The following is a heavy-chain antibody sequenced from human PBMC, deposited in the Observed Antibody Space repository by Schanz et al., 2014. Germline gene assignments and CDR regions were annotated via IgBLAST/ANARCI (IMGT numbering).Heavy chain of an antibody. CDR3: ARDRVSFVRGPLGLD. Sequence: QVQLVQSGAEVKKPGASVRLSCEASGYTFTSYDINWVRQAPGQGLEWMGIINPSGGSTSYAQKFQGRVTMTRDTSTSAVYMELRSLIADDTAVYYCARDRVSFVRGPLGLDWGQGTQVIVSS. J-gene: IGHJ4*02. V-gene: IGHV1-46*01. CDR1: GYTFTSYD. CDR2: INPSGGST. D-gene: IGHD3-10*01.